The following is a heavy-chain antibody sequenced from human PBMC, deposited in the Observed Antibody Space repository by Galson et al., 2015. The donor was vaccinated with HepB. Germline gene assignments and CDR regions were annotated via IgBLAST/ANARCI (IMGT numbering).Heavy chain of an antibody. J-gene: IGHJ4*02. V-gene: IGHV3-11*05. CDR3: ARDLVGDTTIDH. Sequence: LRLSCATSGFTFSDYYMSWIRQAPGKGPEWVSYISKTSTYTDYADSVRGRFTISRDNGQNSLFLQMNSLRVEDTAVYYCARDLVGDTTIDHWGQGVLVTVSS. D-gene: IGHD1-26*01. CDR2: ISKTSTYT. CDR1: GFTFSDYY.